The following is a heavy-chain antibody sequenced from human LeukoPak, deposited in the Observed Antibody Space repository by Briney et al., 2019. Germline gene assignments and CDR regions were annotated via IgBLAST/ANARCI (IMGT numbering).Heavy chain of an antibody. CDR2: IDNAGSIT. J-gene: IGHJ4*02. Sequence: GGSLRLSCAAFGFTFSNYWIHWVRQAPGKGLVWASRIDNAGSITTYADSVKGRFTISRDNAENTLYLQMNSLRVEDTAVYYCVRSAFHAGSGNYYDYWGQGTLVTVSS. CDR3: VRSAFHAGSGNYYDY. V-gene: IGHV3-74*03. CDR1: GFTFSNYW. D-gene: IGHD3-22*01.